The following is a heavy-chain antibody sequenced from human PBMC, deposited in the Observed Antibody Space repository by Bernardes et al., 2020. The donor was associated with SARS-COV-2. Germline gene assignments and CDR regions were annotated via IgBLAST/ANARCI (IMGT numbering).Heavy chain of an antibody. V-gene: IGHV4-30-4*01. D-gene: IGHD2-15*01. CDR1: GDSIGSGNFY. CDR2: IYYSGSA. J-gene: IGHJ4*02. Sequence: SGTLSLTCTVSGDSIGSGNFYWSWVRQTPGKGLEWIGYIYYSGSAYYNPSLKSRATISIDTSNNQFSLNVTSVTAADTTVYFCVRGGRSCNGGRSESYYFDYWGLGALVTVSS. CDR3: VRGGRSCNGGRSESYYFDY.